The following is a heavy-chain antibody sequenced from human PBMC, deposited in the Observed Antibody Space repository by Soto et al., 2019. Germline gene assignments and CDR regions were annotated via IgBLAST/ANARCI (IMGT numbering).Heavy chain of an antibody. D-gene: IGHD3-10*02. CDR2: ISFDGSNK. Sequence: PGGSLRLSCAASGLTFKNYGMHWVRQAPGKGLEWVALISFDGSNKYYADFVKGRFSISRDNSKDTLYLQMNSLTAEDTAVYYCAKGGYVHGWHDYWGQGTQVTVSS. CDR3: AKGGYVHGWHDY. V-gene: IGHV3-30*18. CDR1: GLTFKNYG. J-gene: IGHJ4*02.